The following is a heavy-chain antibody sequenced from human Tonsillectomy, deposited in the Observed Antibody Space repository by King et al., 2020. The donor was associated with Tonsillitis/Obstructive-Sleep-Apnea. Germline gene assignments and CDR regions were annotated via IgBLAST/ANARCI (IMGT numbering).Heavy chain of an antibody. J-gene: IGHJ3*02. Sequence: QLVQSGAEVKKPGESLKISCKGSGDSFTSYWIAWVRQMPGPVLEWMCIIYPGDSDTRYSPSFQGQVTISADKSISTAYLQWSSLKASDTAMYYCARPAPSLNDAFDIWGQGTMVTVSS. CDR2: IYPGDSDT. V-gene: IGHV5-51*01. CDR1: GDSFTSYW. CDR3: ARPAPSLNDAFDI.